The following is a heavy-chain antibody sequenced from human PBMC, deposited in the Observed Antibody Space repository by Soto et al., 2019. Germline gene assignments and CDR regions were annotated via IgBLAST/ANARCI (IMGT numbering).Heavy chain of an antibody. CDR2: IYWDDDK. CDR1: GFSLSTSGVG. CDR3: AHRAVYSGRYLDVGYFDY. J-gene: IGHJ4*02. D-gene: IGHD1-26*01. V-gene: IGHV2-5*02. Sequence: QITLKESGPTRVKPTQTLTLTCTFSGFSLSTSGVGVGWIRQPPGKALEWLALIYWDDDKRYSPSLTSQLTISQEPSKHEWVLTTTDTDPVDTATYHCAHRAVYSGRYLDVGYFDYWGQGTLVTVSA.